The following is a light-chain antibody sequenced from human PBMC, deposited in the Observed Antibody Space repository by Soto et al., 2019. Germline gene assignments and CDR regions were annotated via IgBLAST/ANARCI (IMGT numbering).Light chain of an antibody. J-gene: IGLJ1*01. CDR3: QSYDSGFYV. Sequence: QSVLTQPPSVSGAPGQRVTISCTGSSSNIGAGYDVHWYQQLPGTAPKLLIYGNSNRPSGVPDRFSGSKSGTSASLAITGLQAEDEADYYCQSYDSGFYVFGTGTKLTVL. V-gene: IGLV1-40*01. CDR2: GNS. CDR1: SSNIGAGYD.